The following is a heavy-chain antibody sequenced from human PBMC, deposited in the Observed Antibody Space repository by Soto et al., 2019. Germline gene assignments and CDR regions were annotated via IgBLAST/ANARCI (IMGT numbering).Heavy chain of an antibody. J-gene: IGHJ4*02. CDR3: AGRGGSGSYY. CDR2: ITASGDYT. CDR1: LFNFRSYT. Sequence: EVQLLESGGGLVQPGGSLRLSCAASLFNFRSYTMSCARQAPGKGPEWVSAITASGDYTVYADSVKGRFPIARDNSKNTLFLEMSSLRAEETGLYFCAGRGGSGSYYWGQGTLVTVSS. D-gene: IGHD3-10*01. V-gene: IGHV3-23*01.